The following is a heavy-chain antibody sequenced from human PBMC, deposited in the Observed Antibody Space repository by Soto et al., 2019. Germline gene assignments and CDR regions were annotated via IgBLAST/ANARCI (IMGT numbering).Heavy chain of an antibody. V-gene: IGHV1-69*06. D-gene: IGHD2-2*02. CDR3: AREGRGKKAGYNGLVSLGY. CDR2: IIPIFYST. Sequence: QVQLVQSGAEVKTPGSSLKVSCKVSGSRFSNYVISWVRQAPGHGLEWLGRIIPIFYSTKYAQRFQGRVTITADKTTSTASLELSSLRSDDTAVYYCAREGRGKKAGYNGLVSLGYWGQGTLVTVSS. J-gene: IGHJ4*02. CDR1: GSRFSNYV.